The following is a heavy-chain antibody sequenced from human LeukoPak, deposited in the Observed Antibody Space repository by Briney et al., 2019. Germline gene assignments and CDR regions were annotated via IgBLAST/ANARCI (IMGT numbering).Heavy chain of an antibody. CDR2: ISAYNGNT. CDR1: GYAFTSYG. V-gene: IGHV1-18*01. J-gene: IGHJ4*02. D-gene: IGHD6-19*01. CDR3: AREYSSGWFGVDY. Sequence: GASVKVSCKASGYAFTSYGIGWVRQAPGQGLAWMGWISAYNGNTNYAQKLQGRVTMTTDTSTSTAYMELRSLRSDDTAVYYCAREYSSGWFGVDYWGQGTLVTVSS.